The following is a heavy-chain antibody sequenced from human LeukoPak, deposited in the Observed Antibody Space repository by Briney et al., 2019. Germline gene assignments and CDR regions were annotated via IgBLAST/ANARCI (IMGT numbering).Heavy chain of an antibody. CDR3: ARDYGDLLYYYYGMDV. CDR1: GYTFTGYY. J-gene: IGHJ6*02. V-gene: IGHV1-2*02. CDR2: INPNSGGT. Sequence: ASVKVSCKASGYTFTGYYMHWVRQAPGQGLEWMGWINPNSGGTNYAQKFRGRVTMTRDTSISTAYMELSRLRSDDTAVYYCARDYGDLLYYYYGMDVWGQGTTVTVSS. D-gene: IGHD4-17*01.